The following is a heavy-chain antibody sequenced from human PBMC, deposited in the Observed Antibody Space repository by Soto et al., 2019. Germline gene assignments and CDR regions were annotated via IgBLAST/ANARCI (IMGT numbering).Heavy chain of an antibody. V-gene: IGHV1-18*01. Sequence: ASVKVSCKASGYTFTSYGISWVRHAPGQGLEWMGWISAYNGNTNYAQKLQGRVTMTTDTSTSTAYMELRSLRSDDTAVYYCARDCSGGSCYPYWGQGALVTVSS. CDR3: ARDCSGGSCYPY. D-gene: IGHD2-15*01. CDR1: GYTFTSYG. J-gene: IGHJ4*02. CDR2: ISAYNGNT.